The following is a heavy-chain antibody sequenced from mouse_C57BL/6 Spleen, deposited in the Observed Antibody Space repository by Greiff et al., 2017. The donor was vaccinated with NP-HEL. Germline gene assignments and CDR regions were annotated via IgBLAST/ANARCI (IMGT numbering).Heavy chain of an antibody. V-gene: IGHV14-4*01. D-gene: IGHD2-1*01. J-gene: IGHJ3*01. CDR1: GFTFTDDY. CDR3: STVGGNYVFAY. Sequence: EVQLQQSGAELVRPGASVKLSCTASGFTFTDDYMHWVKQRPEQGLEWIGWIDPEDGDTEYASKFQGKATITADTSSNTAYLQLSSLTSEDTAVYYCSTVGGNYVFAYWGQGTLVTVSA. CDR2: IDPEDGDT.